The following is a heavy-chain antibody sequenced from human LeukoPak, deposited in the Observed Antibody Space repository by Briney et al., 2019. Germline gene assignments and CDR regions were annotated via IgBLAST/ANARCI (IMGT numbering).Heavy chain of an antibody. CDR1: GGSISSGGYY. J-gene: IGHJ4*02. CDR2: IDYSGST. Sequence: SETLSLTCTVSGGSISSGGYYWNWIRQHPGKGLEWIGYIDYSGSTNYNPSLKSRVTISVDTSKNQFSLKLSSVTAADTAVYYCASGGYDSGFDYWGQGTLVTVSS. V-gene: IGHV4-61*08. D-gene: IGHD5-12*01. CDR3: ASGGYDSGFDY.